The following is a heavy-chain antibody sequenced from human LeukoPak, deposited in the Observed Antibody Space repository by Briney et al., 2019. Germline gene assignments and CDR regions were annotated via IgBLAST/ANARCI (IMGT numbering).Heavy chain of an antibody. J-gene: IGHJ1*01. V-gene: IGHV4-38-2*02. Sequence: SETLSLTCTVSGYSISSGYYWGWIRQPPGKGLEWIGSIYHSGSTYYNPSLKSRVTISVDTSKNQFSLKLSSVTAADTAVYYCAREALWFGEFGRYFQHWGQGTLVTVSS. CDR1: GYSISSGYY. CDR2: IYHSGST. D-gene: IGHD3-10*01. CDR3: AREALWFGEFGRYFQH.